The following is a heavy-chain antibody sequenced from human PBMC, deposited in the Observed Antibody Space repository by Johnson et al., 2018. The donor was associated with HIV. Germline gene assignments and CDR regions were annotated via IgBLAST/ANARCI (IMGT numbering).Heavy chain of an antibody. D-gene: IGHD1-1*01. CDR1: GLNFSDSS. CDR3: AKEDPWRRAFDI. V-gene: IGHV3-30*04. J-gene: IGHJ3*02. CDR2: ISFDGSTK. Sequence: QEKLVESGGGVVQPETSMRLSCAAFGLNFSDSSMHWVRQAPGKGLEWVAVISFDGSTKYHADSVKGRFTISRDNSNNTLYLQVTSLRVEDTAVYFCAKEDPWRRAFDIWGQGTVVTVSS.